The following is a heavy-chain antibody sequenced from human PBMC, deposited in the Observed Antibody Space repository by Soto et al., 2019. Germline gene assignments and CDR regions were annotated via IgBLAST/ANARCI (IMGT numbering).Heavy chain of an antibody. D-gene: IGHD3-22*01. CDR2: INAGNDNT. CDR1: GFTFTNYA. CDR3: ARGNGEYYYDSSGYFYDAFDI. V-gene: IGHV1-3*01. J-gene: IGHJ3*02. Sequence: SVKLSCKTSGFTFTNYAMNWVRQAPGQRLEWMGWINAGNDNTRYSEKFQGRVTITTDTSTSTTYMELSSLRSEDTAVYYCARGNGEYYYDSSGYFYDAFDIWGQGTMVTVSS.